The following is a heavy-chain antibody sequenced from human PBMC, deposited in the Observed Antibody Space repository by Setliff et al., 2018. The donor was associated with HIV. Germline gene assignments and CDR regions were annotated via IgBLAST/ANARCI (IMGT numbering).Heavy chain of an antibody. Sequence: PGGSLRLSCAASGFTFTPYWMIWVRQAPGKGLEWVSSISGTGADTYYADSVKGRFAISRDNSKNTLYLQMSSLRDEDTAVYYCARSRITMVRGETPHSSYYYYYMDVWGKGATVTVSS. CDR1: GFTFTPYW. V-gene: IGHV3-23*01. J-gene: IGHJ6*03. CDR3: ARSRITMVRGETPHSSYYYYYMDV. D-gene: IGHD3-10*01. CDR2: ISGTGADT.